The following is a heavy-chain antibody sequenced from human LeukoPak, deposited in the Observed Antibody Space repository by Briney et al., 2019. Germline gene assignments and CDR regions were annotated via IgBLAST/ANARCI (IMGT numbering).Heavy chain of an antibody. D-gene: IGHD4-17*01. V-gene: IGHV3-7*03. CDR3: AREDGDHTYYYYGMDV. Sequence: PGGSLRLSCAASGFTFSSYAMSWVRQAPGKGLEWVANIKQDGSEKYYVDSVKGRFTISRDNAKNSLYLQMNSLRAEDTAVYYCAREDGDHTYYYYGMDVWGQGTTVTVSS. J-gene: IGHJ6*02. CDR2: IKQDGSEK. CDR1: GFTFSSYA.